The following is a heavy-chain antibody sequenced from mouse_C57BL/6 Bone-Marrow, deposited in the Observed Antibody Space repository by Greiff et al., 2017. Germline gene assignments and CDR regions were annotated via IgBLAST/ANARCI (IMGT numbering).Heavy chain of an antibody. CDR1: GYAFSSSW. CDR3: APYGSSSAY. Sequence: LVESGPELVKPGASVKISCKASGYAFSSSWMNWVKQRPGKGLEWIGRIDPGDGDTNYNGKFKGKATLTADKSSSTAYMQLSSLTSEDSAVYFCAPYGSSSAYWGQGTLVTVSA. J-gene: IGHJ3*01. D-gene: IGHD1-1*01. V-gene: IGHV1-82*01. CDR2: IDPGDGDT.